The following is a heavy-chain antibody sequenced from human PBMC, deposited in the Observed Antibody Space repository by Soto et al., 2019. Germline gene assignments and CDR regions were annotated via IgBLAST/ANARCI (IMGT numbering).Heavy chain of an antibody. CDR3: ARDSSGRQYYGMDV. V-gene: IGHV3-48*02. CDR2: ITTTSSTM. Sequence: GGSLRLSCTPSGFIFSDYSMNWVRQAPGKGLEWISYITTTSSTMYYADSVKGRFTTSRDNAKNSLYLQMNSLRDEDTAVYYCARDSSGRQYYGMDVRGQGTTVTVS. CDR1: GFIFSDYS. J-gene: IGHJ6*02. D-gene: IGHD3-22*01.